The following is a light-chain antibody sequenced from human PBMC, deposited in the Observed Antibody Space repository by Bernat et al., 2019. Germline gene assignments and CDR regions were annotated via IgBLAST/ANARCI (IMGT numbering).Light chain of an antibody. Sequence: QSALTQPRSVSGSPGQSVTISCTGTSRDVGTYKYVSWYQQHPGKAPKVMIYDVSNRPSGVPDRFSGSKSGNTASLHISGLQADDEADYYCCSYAGSFNWVFGGGTKVTVL. V-gene: IGLV2-11*01. J-gene: IGLJ3*02. CDR3: CSYAGSFNWV. CDR2: DVS. CDR1: SRDVGTYKY.